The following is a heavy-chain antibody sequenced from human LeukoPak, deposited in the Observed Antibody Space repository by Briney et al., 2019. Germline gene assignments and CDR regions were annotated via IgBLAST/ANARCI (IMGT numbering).Heavy chain of an antibody. D-gene: IGHD1-14*01. J-gene: IGHJ4*02. V-gene: IGHV3-53*01. CDR2: LYSDGNT. CDR3: ARGVEPLAANTLAY. CDR1: GFTVITND. Sequence: GGSLRLSCSASGFTVITNDMTWVRQAPGKGLDWLSVLYSDGNTKYADSVQGRFTISRDNTKNTLYLEINSLSHDDTAVYYCARGVEPLAANTLAYWGQETLVTV.